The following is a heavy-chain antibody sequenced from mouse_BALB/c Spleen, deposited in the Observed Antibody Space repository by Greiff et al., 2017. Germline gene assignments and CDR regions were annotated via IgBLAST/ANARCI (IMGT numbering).Heavy chain of an antibody. V-gene: IGHV3-6*02. CDR2: ISYDGSN. J-gene: IGHJ3*01. CDR1: GYSITSGYY. CDR3: ARGPSITTVVDGFAY. Sequence: EVQRVESGPGLVKPSQSLSLTCSVTGYSITSGYYWNWIRQFPGNKLEWMGYISYDGSNNYNPSLKNRISITRDTSKNQFFLKLNSVTTEDTATYYCARGPSITTVVDGFAYWGQGTLVTVSA. D-gene: IGHD1-1*01.